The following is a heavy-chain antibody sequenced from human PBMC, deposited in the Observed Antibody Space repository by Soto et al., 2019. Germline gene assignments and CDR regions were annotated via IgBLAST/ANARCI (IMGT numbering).Heavy chain of an antibody. CDR3: ATSGGGWYLY. V-gene: IGHV1-8*01. CDR1: GYTFSSYD. CDR2: LNPISGDT. J-gene: IGHJ4*02. D-gene: IGHD6-19*01. Sequence: QVQLVQSGAEVKKPGASVKVSCKASGYTFSSYDINWVRQATGQGLEWMGWLNPISGDTGYAQKFQGRVTLTRNTSINTAYIELSSLTSDDTAVYYCATSGGGWYLYWGQGTLVTVSS.